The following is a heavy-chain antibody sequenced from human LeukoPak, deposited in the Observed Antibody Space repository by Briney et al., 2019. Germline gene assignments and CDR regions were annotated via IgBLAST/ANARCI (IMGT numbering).Heavy chain of an antibody. CDR2: ISGSGGST. CDR3: ARAADSSGYYDY. CDR1: GFTFSSYA. V-gene: IGHV3-23*01. J-gene: IGHJ4*02. D-gene: IGHD3-22*01. Sequence: PGGSLRLSCAASGFTFSSYAMSWVRQAPGKGLEWVLAISGSGGSTYYADSVKGRFTISRDNSKNTLYLQMNSLRAEDTAVYYCARAADSSGYYDYWGQGTLVTVSS.